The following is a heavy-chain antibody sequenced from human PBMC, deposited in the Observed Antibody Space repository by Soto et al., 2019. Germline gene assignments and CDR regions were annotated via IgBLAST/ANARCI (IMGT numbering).Heavy chain of an antibody. J-gene: IGHJ4*02. V-gene: IGHV2-26*01. CDR2: ILSNDET. CDR1: GFSLRAARMG. CDR3: ARMVRTVGATYYLDQ. Sequence: SGPTVVNPSETLTLICIVSGFSLRAARMGVSWIRQPPGKALEWIGDILSNDETSYSTSRTSSLTIAKYNAKSQVVLTMTNMGPVDTGTYYCARMVRTVGATYYLDQGGQVTPVTVSS. D-gene: IGHD1-26*01.